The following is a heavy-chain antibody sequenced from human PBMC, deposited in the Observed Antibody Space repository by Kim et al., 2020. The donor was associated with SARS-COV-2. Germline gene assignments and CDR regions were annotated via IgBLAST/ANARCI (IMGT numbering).Heavy chain of an antibody. Sequence: YARKFQGRVTMTEDSSTDTAYMELSSLRSEDTAVDYCAMAYYGSGERFDYWGQGTLVTVSS. CDR3: AMAYYGSGERFDY. J-gene: IGHJ4*02. V-gene: IGHV1-24*01. D-gene: IGHD3-10*01.